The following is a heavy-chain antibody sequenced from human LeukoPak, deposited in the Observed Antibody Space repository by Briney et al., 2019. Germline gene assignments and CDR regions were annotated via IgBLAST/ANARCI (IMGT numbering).Heavy chain of an antibody. V-gene: IGHV3-7*03. CDR1: GFTFSNYW. J-gene: IGHJ4*02. D-gene: IGHD3-9*01. CDR3: ARHYDILTGTFPYY. Sequence: GGSLRLSCAASGFTFSNYWMSWVRQAPGKGLEWVANIKQDGNEKYYVGSVRGRFTISRDNAENSLYLQMNSLRAEDTAVYYCARHYDILTGTFPYYWGQGTLVTVSS. CDR2: IKQDGNEK.